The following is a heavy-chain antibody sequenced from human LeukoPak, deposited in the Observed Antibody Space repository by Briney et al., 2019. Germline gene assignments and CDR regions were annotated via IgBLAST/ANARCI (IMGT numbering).Heavy chain of an antibody. J-gene: IGHJ1*01. Sequence: SETLSLTCTVSGGSISSYYWSWIRQPPGKGLEWIGYIYYSGSTNYNPSLKSRVTISVDTSKNQFSLKLSSVTAADTAVYYCASSLRYCSSTSCYPTSGFQHWGQGTLVTVSS. CDR2: IYYSGST. D-gene: IGHD2-2*01. V-gene: IGHV4-59*01. CDR3: ASSLRYCSSTSCYPTSGFQH. CDR1: GGSISSYY.